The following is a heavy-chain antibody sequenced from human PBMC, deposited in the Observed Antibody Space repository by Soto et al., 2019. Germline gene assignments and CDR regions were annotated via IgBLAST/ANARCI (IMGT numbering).Heavy chain of an antibody. D-gene: IGHD5-18*01. Sequence: SVKVSCKASGYIFTYRYLYWVRQAPGQALEWMGWIIPYNGNTNYAQNFQDRFSITRESSLSTVYMELRSLRSADTGMYYCALSGCDVDGYHYLDFWGQGTLVTVSS. CDR3: ALSGCDVDGYHYLDF. CDR1: GYIFTYRY. CDR2: IIPYNGNT. V-gene: IGHV1-45*02. J-gene: IGHJ4*01.